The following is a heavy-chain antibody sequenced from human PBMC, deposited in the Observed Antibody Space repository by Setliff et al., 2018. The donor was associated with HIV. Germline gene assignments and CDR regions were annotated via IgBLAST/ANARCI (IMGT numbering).Heavy chain of an antibody. CDR2: IYTSGST. CDR1: GGSISSYY. J-gene: IGHJ6*03. Sequence: NPSETLSLTCTVSGGSISSYYWSWIRQPPGKGLEWIGHIYTSGSTNYNPSLKSRVTMSVGTSRNQFSLKLSSVTAADTAVYYCARCYYNFWSGYPLDYMDVWGKGTTVTVSS. D-gene: IGHD3-3*01. V-gene: IGHV4-4*08. CDR3: ARCYYNFWSGYPLDYMDV.